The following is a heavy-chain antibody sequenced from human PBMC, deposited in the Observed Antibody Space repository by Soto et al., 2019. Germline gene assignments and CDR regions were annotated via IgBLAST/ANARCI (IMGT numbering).Heavy chain of an antibody. CDR2: ISGYNGGT. D-gene: IGHD2-2*01. CDR1: GYTFTSYG. J-gene: IGHJ4*01. V-gene: IGHV1-18*01. Sequence: ASVKVSGKASGYTFTSYGISWVRQAPGQVLECRVWISGYNGGTNXXXKLQGRVXXAADRARSTAXVELRSLRSDVTAVYYCARDTSSKTHRFDYXX. CDR3: ARDTSSKTHRFDY.